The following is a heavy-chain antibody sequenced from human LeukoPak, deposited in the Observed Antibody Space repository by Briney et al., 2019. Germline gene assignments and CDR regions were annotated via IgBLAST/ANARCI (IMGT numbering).Heavy chain of an antibody. CDR3: ARDLMTYTSSWAGLANDY. CDR2: IKQDGSEK. D-gene: IGHD6-13*01. CDR1: GFTFSSYW. Sequence: GGSLRLSCAASGFTFSSYWMSWVRQAPGKGLEWAANIKQDGSEKYYVDSVKGRFTISRDNAKNSLYVQMNSLRAEDTAVYYCARDLMTYTSSWAGLANDYWGQGTLVTASS. V-gene: IGHV3-7*01. J-gene: IGHJ4*02.